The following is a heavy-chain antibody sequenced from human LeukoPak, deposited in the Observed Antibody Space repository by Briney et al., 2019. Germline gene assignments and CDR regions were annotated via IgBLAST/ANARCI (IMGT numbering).Heavy chain of an antibody. Sequence: SETLSLTXAVSGYSISSGYYWGWIRQPPGKGLEWIGSIYHSGSTYYNPSLKSRVTISVDTSKNQFSLKLSSVTAADTAVYYCARHTWGNYYDSSGFDYWGQGTLVTVSS. CDR1: GYSISSGYY. CDR2: IYHSGST. V-gene: IGHV4-38-2*01. J-gene: IGHJ4*02. CDR3: ARHTWGNYYDSSGFDY. D-gene: IGHD3-22*01.